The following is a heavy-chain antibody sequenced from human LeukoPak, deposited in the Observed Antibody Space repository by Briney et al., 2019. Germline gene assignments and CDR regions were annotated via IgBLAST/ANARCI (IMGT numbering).Heavy chain of an antibody. CDR2: INPSGGST. J-gene: IGHJ4*02. CDR1: GYTFTSYY. V-gene: IGHV1-46*01. Sequence: ASVKVSCKASGYTFTSYYMHWVRQAPGQGLEWMGIINPSGGSTSYAQKFQGRVTMTRDTSTSTVYMELSSLRSEDTAVYYCARVGIDVDTATHYFDYWDQGTLVTVSS. CDR3: ARVGIDVDTATHYFDY. D-gene: IGHD5-18*01.